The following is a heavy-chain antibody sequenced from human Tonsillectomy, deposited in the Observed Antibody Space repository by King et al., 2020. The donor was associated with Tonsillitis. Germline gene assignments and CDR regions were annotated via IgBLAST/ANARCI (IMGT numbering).Heavy chain of an antibody. CDR2: ISGNSDYT. CDR1: GFTFTTYG. CDR3: ATNRIAVSNTPYYFEY. D-gene: IGHD6-19*01. V-gene: IGHV3-21*01. Sequence: QLVQSGGGLVKPGGSLRLSCTASGFTFTTYGWNWVRQAPGKGLEWVSFISGNSDYTYFADSVKGRFTISRDNAKHSLYLQMNSLRAEDTAVYFCATNRIAVSNTPYYFEYWGRGSLVTVSS. J-gene: IGHJ4*02.